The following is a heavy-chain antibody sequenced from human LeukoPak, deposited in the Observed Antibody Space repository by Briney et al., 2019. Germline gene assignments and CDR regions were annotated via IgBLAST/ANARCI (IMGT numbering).Heavy chain of an antibody. CDR3: ARELTGDRAFDI. CDR2: IYYSGST. CDR1: GGSISSYY. J-gene: IGHJ3*02. D-gene: IGHD3-9*01. Sequence: KASETLSLTCTLTGGSISSYYWSWIRQPPGKGLEWIGYIYYSGSTNYNPSLKSRATISVDTSKNQFSLKLSSVTAADTAVYYCARELTGDRAFDIWGRGTMVTVSS. V-gene: IGHV4-59*01.